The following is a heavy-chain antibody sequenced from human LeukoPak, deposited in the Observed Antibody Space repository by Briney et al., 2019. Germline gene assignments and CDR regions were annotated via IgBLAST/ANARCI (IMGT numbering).Heavy chain of an antibody. V-gene: IGHV3-23*01. D-gene: IGHD1-14*01. J-gene: IGHJ4*02. Sequence: RAGGSLSLSCAASGFTFRNYAMSWVRQAPGKGLEWVSAIDSGGGTYYANSVKGRFTISRDNSKNTLYLQMNSLRAEDTAVYYCAKATTLVTQIATNAIDYWGQGTLVTVSS. CDR3: AKATTLVTQIATNAIDY. CDR2: IDSGGGT. CDR1: GFTFRNYA.